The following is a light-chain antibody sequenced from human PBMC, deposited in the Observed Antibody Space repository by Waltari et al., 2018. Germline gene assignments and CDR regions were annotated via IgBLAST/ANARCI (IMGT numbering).Light chain of an antibody. V-gene: IGKV3-15*01. Sequence: EIVMTQSPATLSVSPGERATLSCRASQSVSSNLAWYQQKPGQAPRLLIYGASTRATCIPARFSGSGSGTEFTLTISSLQSEDFAVYYCQQYNNWPSVTFGGGTKVEIK. J-gene: IGKJ4*01. CDR3: QQYNNWPSVT. CDR1: QSVSSN. CDR2: GAS.